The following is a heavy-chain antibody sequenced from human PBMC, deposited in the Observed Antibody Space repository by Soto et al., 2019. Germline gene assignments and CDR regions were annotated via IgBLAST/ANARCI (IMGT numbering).Heavy chain of an antibody. CDR3: AIDRSAYCGTDRYSLDV. D-gene: IGHD2-21*02. CDR2: MYNTGST. V-gene: IGHV4-59*01. Sequence: ETLPLACNVTNGSIVSYYWSWIPQPTGKGLKWIGYMYNTGSTVYNPSLKSRVTISVDTSKNQFYLKVISLTAASTVVYYCAIDRSAYCGTDRYSLDVCCEGSTVAVS. J-gene: IGHJ6*02. CDR1: NGSIVSYY.